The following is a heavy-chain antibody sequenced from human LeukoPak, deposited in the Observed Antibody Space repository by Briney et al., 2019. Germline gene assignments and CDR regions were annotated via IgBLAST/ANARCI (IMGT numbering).Heavy chain of an antibody. Sequence: PSETLSLTCAVSGYSISSGYYWGWIRPPPGKGLEWIGSIYHSGSTYYTPCLKSRVTISVDTSKNQFSLKLSFVNAADTAVYYCALGYCTNGVCSEGYFDYWGQGTLVTVSS. J-gene: IGHJ4*02. CDR1: GYSISSGYY. CDR2: IYHSGST. D-gene: IGHD2-8*01. CDR3: ALGYCTNGVCSEGYFDY. V-gene: IGHV4-38-2*01.